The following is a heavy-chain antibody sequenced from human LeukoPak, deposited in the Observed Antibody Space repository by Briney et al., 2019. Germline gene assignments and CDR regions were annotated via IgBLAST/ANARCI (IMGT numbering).Heavy chain of an antibody. J-gene: IGHJ3*02. Sequence: PSETLPHTCTVFGGSISSGGYYWSWIRQFPGGGLEGFGYIYSSGSTYYNPSLQVRVIFSVDRSKIQFSLILSFVTAADTAMYYCARCIVGPGGTFDGFDIWGHGTMVTVSS. CDR1: GGSISSGGYY. CDR2: IYSSGST. D-gene: IGHD1-26*01. CDR3: ARCIVGPGGTFDGFDI. V-gene: IGHV4-31*03.